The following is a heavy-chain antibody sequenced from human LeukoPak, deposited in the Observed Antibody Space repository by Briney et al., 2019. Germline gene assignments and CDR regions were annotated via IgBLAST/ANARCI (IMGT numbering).Heavy chain of an antibody. Sequence: SETLSLTCTVSGGSISSYYWSWIRQPPGKGLEWIGYIYYSGSTNYNPSFKSRVTISVDTSKNQFSLKLSSVTAADTAVYYCARVDTAILPYFDYWGQGTLVTVSS. CDR2: IYYSGST. CDR3: ARVDTAILPYFDY. D-gene: IGHD5-18*01. J-gene: IGHJ4*02. CDR1: GGSISSYY. V-gene: IGHV4-59*01.